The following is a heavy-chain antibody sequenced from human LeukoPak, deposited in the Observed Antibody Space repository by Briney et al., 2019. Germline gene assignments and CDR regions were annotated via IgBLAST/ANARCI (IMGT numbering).Heavy chain of an antibody. J-gene: IGHJ4*02. CDR2: IYYSGST. CDR1: GGSISSSSYY. Sequence: KPSETLSLTCTVSGGSISSSSYYWGWIRQPPGKGLEWIGSIYYSGSTYYNPSLKSRVTISVDTSKNQFSLKLSSVTAADTAVYYCARNIRWLQFGIDYWGQGTLVTVSS. D-gene: IGHD5-24*01. V-gene: IGHV4-39*07. CDR3: ARNIRWLQFGIDY.